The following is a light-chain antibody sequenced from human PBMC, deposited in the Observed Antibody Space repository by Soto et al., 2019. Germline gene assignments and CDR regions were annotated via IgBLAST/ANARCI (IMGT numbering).Light chain of an antibody. CDR1: QSVSSSD. CDR3: QQYGSAPDT. Sequence: EIVLTQSPGTLSLSPGERATLSCRASQSVSSSDLAWYQQKPGQAPRLLIYGASRRAPVIPDRFSGSGSGTDFTLTISRLEPEDFAVYYCQQYGSAPDTFGQGTKLEIK. CDR2: GAS. J-gene: IGKJ2*01. V-gene: IGKV3-20*01.